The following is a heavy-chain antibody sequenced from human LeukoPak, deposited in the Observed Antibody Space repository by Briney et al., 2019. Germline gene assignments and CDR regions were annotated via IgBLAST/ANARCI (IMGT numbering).Heavy chain of an antibody. V-gene: IGHV4-34*01. CDR3: ARVPMYYYAGYGMDV. CDR2: INHSGST. D-gene: IGHD3-10*01. J-gene: IGHJ6*04. Sequence: SETLSLTCAVYGGSFSGYYWSGIRQPPGKGLEWIGEINHSGSTNYNPSLKSRVTISVDTSKNQSSRKLSSVTAADTAAYYCARVPMYYYAGYGMDVWGKGTTVTVSS. CDR1: GGSFSGYY.